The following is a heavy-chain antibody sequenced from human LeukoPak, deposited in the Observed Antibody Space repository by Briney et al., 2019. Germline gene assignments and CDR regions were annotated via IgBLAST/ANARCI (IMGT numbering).Heavy chain of an antibody. CDR1: GGSFSGYY. CDR3: ARVRGYCSSTSCYGNNWFDP. D-gene: IGHD2-2*01. Sequence: SETLSLTCAVYGGSFSGYYWSWIRQPPGKGLEWIGEINHSGSTNYNPSLKSRVTISVDTSKNQFSLKLSSVTAADTAVYYCARVRGYCSSTSCYGNNWFDPWGQGTLVTVSS. CDR2: INHSGST. V-gene: IGHV4-34*01. J-gene: IGHJ5*02.